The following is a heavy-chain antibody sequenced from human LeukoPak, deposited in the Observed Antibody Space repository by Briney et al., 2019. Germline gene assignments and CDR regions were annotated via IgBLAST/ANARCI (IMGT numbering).Heavy chain of an antibody. D-gene: IGHD3-16*02. J-gene: IGHJ5*02. V-gene: IGHV3-74*01. Sequence: GGSLRLSCAAPGFTFSSYWMHWVRQAPGKGLVWVSRINSDGSSTSYADSVKGRFTISRDNAKNTLYLQVNSLRAEDTAVYYCASWGSYRPNWFDPWGQGTLVTVSS. CDR2: INSDGSST. CDR3: ASWGSYRPNWFDP. CDR1: GFTFSSYW.